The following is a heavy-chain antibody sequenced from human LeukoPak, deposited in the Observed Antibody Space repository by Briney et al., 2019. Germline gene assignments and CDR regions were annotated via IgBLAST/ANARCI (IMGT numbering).Heavy chain of an antibody. D-gene: IGHD3-10*01. CDR2: INHSGST. CDR1: GGSFSGYY. V-gene: IGHV4-34*01. CDR3: ARRSPRITLTNWFDP. Sequence: SETLSLTCAVYGGSFSGYYWSWIRQPPGKGLEWIGEINHSGSTNYNPSLKSRVTISVDTSKNQFSLRLSSVTAADTAVYYCARRSPRITLTNWFDPWGQGTLVTVSS. J-gene: IGHJ5*02.